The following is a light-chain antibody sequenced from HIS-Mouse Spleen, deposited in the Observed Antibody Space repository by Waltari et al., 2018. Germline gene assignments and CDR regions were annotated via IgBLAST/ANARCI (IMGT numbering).Light chain of an antibody. CDR1: SRDVGGSNY. V-gene: IGLV2-14*03. J-gene: IGLJ3*02. CDR2: DVS. Sequence: QSALTQPASVSGSPGQSITISCTGTSRDVGGSNYVPGYQQHPGKAPKLMIYDVSNRPSGVSNRFSGSKSGNTASLTISGLQAEDEADYYCSSYTSSSTWVFGGGTKLTVL. CDR3: SSYTSSSTWV.